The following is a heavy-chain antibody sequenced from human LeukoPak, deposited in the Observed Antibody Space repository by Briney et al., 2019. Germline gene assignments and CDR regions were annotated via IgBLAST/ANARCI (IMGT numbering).Heavy chain of an antibody. D-gene: IGHD3-10*01. Sequence: PGGSLRLSCAASGFTFSSYSMNWVRQAPGKGLEWVSSISSSSSYIYYADSVKGRFTISRDNAKNSLYLQMNSLRAEDTAVYYCARDAIPIQAMVRGVIGYYFDYWGQGTLVTVSS. V-gene: IGHV3-21*01. J-gene: IGHJ4*02. CDR2: ISSSSSYI. CDR3: ARDAIPIQAMVRGVIGYYFDY. CDR1: GFTFSSYS.